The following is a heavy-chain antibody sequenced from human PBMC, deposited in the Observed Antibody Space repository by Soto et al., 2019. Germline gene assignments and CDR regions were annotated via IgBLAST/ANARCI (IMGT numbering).Heavy chain of an antibody. J-gene: IGHJ5*02. Sequence: QVQLVQSGAEVKKPGASVKVSCKASGYSFTSYYMHWVRQAPGQGLEWMGIINPSGSSRSYAQKFQGRVTMTRDTSTSTVYMELSSLRSEDTALYCCAIDNGGWFDPWGQGTLVTVSS. CDR2: INPSGSSR. CDR3: AIDNGGWFDP. CDR1: GYSFTSYY. V-gene: IGHV1-46*01. D-gene: IGHD3-10*01.